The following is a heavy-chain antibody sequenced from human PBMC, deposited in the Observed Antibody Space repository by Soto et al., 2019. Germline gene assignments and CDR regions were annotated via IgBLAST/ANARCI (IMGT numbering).Heavy chain of an antibody. V-gene: IGHV3-48*03. Sequence: GGSLRLSCAASGFTFSNYEMNWVRQAPGEGLEWVSYINSDGSTIHYADSVKGRFTVSRDNAKNSLYLQMNSLRAEDTAVYYCAGYQRSDRALPSFAYWGQGTLVTVSS. CDR3: AGYQRSDRALPSFAY. CDR1: GFTFSNYE. D-gene: IGHD5-12*01. CDR2: INSDGSTI. J-gene: IGHJ4*02.